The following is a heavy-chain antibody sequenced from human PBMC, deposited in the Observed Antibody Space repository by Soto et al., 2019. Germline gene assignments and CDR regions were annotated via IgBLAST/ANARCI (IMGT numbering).Heavy chain of an antibody. J-gene: IGHJ4*02. D-gene: IGHD6-19*01. V-gene: IGHV4-59*01. CDR3: ARSVAVPGAHIDY. CDR1: GGSISGSD. CDR2: VYYTGIT. Sequence: PSETLSLTCSVSGGSISGSDCSWIRQSPGKGLEWLGYVYYTGITNYSPSLRSRVSISVDTSKNEFSLRLSSVTAADTAVYFCARSVAVPGAHIDYWGQGTQVTVSS.